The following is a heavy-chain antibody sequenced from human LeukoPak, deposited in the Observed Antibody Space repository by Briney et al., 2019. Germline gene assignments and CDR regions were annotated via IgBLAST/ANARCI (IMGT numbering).Heavy chain of an antibody. CDR1: GGSISSGGYS. J-gene: IGHJ5*02. V-gene: IGHV4-30-2*01. CDR2: IYHSGST. D-gene: IGHD2-21*01. CDR3: ARVRHGGYYNWFAP. Sequence: PSETLSLTCAVSGGSISSGGYSWSWIRQPPGKGLEWIGYIYHSGSTYYNPSLKSRVTISVDRSKNQFSLKLSSVTAADTAVYYWARVRHGGYYNWFAPWGRGPRVTVPP.